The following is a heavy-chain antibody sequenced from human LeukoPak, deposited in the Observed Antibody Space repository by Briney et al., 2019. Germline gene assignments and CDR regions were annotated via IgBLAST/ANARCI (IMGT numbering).Heavy chain of an antibody. CDR3: ARDGTIFGVVIISYYFDS. CDR2: ISSSSSTI. CDR1: GFTFSSYS. D-gene: IGHD3-3*01. J-gene: IGHJ4*02. Sequence: GGSLRLSCAASGFTFSSYSMNWVRQAPGKGLEWVSYISSSSSTIYYAGSVKGRFTISRDNAKNSLYLQMNSLRAEDTAVYYCARDGTIFGVVIISYYFDSWGQGTLVTVSS. V-gene: IGHV3-48*01.